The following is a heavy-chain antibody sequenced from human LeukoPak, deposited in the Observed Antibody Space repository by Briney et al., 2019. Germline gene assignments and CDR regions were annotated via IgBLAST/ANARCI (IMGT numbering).Heavy chain of an antibody. CDR2: IHSSGST. J-gene: IGHJ4*02. D-gene: IGHD3-10*01. CDR3: GRAGFGELLAYPSNPFDY. Sequence: SETLSLTCGVSGDSVSGYYWSWIRRPPEKGLEWIGYIHSSGSTNYSPSLKSRLALSVDTSKNQFSLKLSSVTAADTAVYYCGRAGFGELLAYPSNPFDYWGQGTLVTVSS. V-gene: IGHV4-59*02. CDR1: GDSVSGYY.